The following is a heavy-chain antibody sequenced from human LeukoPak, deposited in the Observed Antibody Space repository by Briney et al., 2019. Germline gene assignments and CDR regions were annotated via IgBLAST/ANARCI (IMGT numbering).Heavy chain of an antibody. Sequence: GGALRLSCVPSRLTFSRYVMHWVRPAPGKGLEGVAVIWYDGSNKHYADSLKGRFTISRDNSKNTLYLQMNSLRAEDTAVYYCAPKPRITMVRGVISTYPLIDYWGQGTLVTVSS. CDR2: IWYDGSNK. J-gene: IGHJ4*02. D-gene: IGHD3-10*01. CDR3: APKPRITMVRGVISTYPLIDY. CDR1: RLTFSRYV. V-gene: IGHV3-33*01.